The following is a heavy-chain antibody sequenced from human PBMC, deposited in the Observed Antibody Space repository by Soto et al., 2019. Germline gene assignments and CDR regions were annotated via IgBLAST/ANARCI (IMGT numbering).Heavy chain of an antibody. V-gene: IGHV1-58*01. CDR2: IVVGSGNT. Sequence: GASVKVSCKASGFTFTSSAVQWVRQARGQRLEWIGWIVVGSGNTNYAQKFQERVTITRDMSTSTAYMELSSLRSEDTAVYYCAADSAVSSGWTYYSDYWGQGTLVTVSS. CDR1: GFTFTSSA. J-gene: IGHJ4*02. CDR3: AADSAVSSGWTYYSDY. D-gene: IGHD6-19*01.